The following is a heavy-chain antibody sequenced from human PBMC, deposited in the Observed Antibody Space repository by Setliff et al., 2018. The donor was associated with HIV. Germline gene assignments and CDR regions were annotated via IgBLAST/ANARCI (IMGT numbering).Heavy chain of an antibody. J-gene: IGHJ6*03. CDR2: INTDGSTI. CDR3: ARDPGYYYDSSGYSYYYMDV. D-gene: IGHD3-22*01. CDR1: GFTFSNYW. Sequence: HPGGSLRLSCAASGFTFSNYWTHWVRQAPGKGLVWVSRINTDGSTIDYADSVRGRFTISRDNAKSTLYLQMNSLRAEDTAVYYCARDPGYYYDSSGYSYYYMDVWGKGTTVTVSS. V-gene: IGHV3-74*01.